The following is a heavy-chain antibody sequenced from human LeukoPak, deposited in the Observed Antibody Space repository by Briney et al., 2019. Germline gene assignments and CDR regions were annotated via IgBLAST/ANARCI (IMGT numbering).Heavy chain of an antibody. J-gene: IGHJ4*02. V-gene: IGHV3-74*01. Sequence: GGSLRLSCATSDFTFSSHWMHWVRQAPGKGLVWVSLIISDGSSISYADSVKGRFTISRDNAKNTLYLQMNSLRAEDTAVYYCARGHVAGTDRHWDYWGQGALVTVSS. CDR1: DFTFSSHW. D-gene: IGHD6-19*01. CDR3: ARGHVAGTDRHWDY. CDR2: IISDGSSI.